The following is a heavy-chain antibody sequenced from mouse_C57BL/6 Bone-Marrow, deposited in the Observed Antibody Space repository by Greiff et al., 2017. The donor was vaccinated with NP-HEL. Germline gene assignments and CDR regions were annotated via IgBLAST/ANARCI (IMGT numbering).Heavy chain of an antibody. CDR3: ARSRRYDGYLAWFAY. V-gene: IGHV1-39*01. CDR1: GYSFTDYN. D-gene: IGHD2-3*01. Sequence: EVQLQESGPELVKPGASVKISCKASGYSFTDYNMNWVKQSNGKSLEWIGVINPNYGTTSYNQKFKGKATLTVDQSSSTAYMQLNSLTSEDSAVYYCARSRRYDGYLAWFAYWGQGTLVTVSA. CDR2: INPNYGTT. J-gene: IGHJ3*01.